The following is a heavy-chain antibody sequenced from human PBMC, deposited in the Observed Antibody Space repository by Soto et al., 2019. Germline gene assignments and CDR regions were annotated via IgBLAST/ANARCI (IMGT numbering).Heavy chain of an antibody. D-gene: IGHD6-13*01. V-gene: IGHV1-69*12. CDR1: GGTFGIYA. Sequence: QVQLVQSGAEVKKPGSSVKVSCKASGGTFGIYAITWVRQAPGQGLEWMGGIIAFSDIVNYTQKLQGRVTITADESTSTAYLVLSSLRSHDTAVYYCARSLYSSSWYHSRNSYYYYGMDVWGQGTTVTVSS. CDR3: ARSLYSSSWYHSRNSYYYYGMDV. J-gene: IGHJ6*02. CDR2: IIAFSDIV.